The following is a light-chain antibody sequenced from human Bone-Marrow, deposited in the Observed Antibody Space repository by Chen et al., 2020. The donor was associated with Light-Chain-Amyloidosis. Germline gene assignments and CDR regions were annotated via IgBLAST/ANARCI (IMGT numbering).Light chain of an antibody. CDR1: SSNFGINY. CDR3: AAWDGSLGGYV. J-gene: IGLJ1*01. V-gene: IGLV1-47*01. Sequence: QSVLTQPPSASGTPGQRVTISCSVASSNFGINYVYWYQHFPGAAPNLLLHRNNQRPSGVPARSSPSKSGTSAFLAISGFRSEDEADYYCAAWDGSLGGYVFGTGTKVIVL. CDR2: RNN.